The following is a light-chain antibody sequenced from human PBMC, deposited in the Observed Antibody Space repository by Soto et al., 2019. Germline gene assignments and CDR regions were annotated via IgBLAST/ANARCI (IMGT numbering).Light chain of an antibody. CDR2: DVS. V-gene: IGLV2-14*01. J-gene: IGLJ1*01. Sequence: QSALTQPASVSGSPGQSITISCTGTSSDVGGYNYVSWYQQHPGKAPKLMIYDVSNRPSGVSNRFSGAKSGNTASLTISGIEAEDEADDYCSSDTSSSTLLYVFGTGTKVTVL. CDR1: SSDVGGYNY. CDR3: SSDTSSSTLLYV.